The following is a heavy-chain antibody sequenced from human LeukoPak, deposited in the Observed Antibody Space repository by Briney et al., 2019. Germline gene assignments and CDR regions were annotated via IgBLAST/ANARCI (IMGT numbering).Heavy chain of an antibody. CDR3: AREVVFRIRSYNWFDP. CDR2: IIPIFGAA. V-gene: IGHV1-69*05. J-gene: IGHJ5*02. CDR1: GGTFSSYA. Sequence: SVKVSCKASGGTFSSYAISWVRQAPGQGLEWMGGIIPIFGAANYAQKFQGRVTITTDESTSTAYMELSSLRSEDTAVYYCAREVVFRIRSYNWFDPWGQGTLVTVSS. D-gene: IGHD2-8*02.